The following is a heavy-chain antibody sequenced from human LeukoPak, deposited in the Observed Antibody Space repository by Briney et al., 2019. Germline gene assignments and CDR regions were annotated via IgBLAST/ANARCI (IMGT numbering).Heavy chain of an antibody. D-gene: IGHD3-10*01. CDR3: ARFGELFTDDFYYGMDV. Sequence: GGSLRLSCAASGFTFSTYSMNWVRQAPGKGLEWVSSISSSSSDIYYADSMKGRFTISRDNAKSSLYLQMNSLRAEDTAVYYCARFGELFTDDFYYGMDVWGQGTTVTVSS. CDR1: GFTFSTYS. CDR2: ISSSSSDI. V-gene: IGHV3-21*01. J-gene: IGHJ6*02.